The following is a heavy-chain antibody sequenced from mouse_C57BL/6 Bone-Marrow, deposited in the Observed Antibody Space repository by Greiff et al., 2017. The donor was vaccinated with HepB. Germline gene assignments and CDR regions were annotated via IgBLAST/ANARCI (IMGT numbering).Heavy chain of an antibody. D-gene: IGHD2-3*01. V-gene: IGHV1-81*01. CDR2: IYPRSGNT. Sequence: VKLMESGAELARPGASVKLSCKASGYTFTSYGISWVKQRTGQGLEWIGEIYPRSGNTYYNEKFKGKATLTADESSSTAYMELRSLTSEDSAVYFCARGRWLLLAYWGQGTRVTVSA. CDR1: GYTFTSYG. CDR3: ARGRWLLLAY. J-gene: IGHJ3*01.